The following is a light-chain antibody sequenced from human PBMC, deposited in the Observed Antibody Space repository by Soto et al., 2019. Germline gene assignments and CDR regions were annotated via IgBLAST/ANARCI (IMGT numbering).Light chain of an antibody. V-gene: IGKV1D-16*01. Sequence: DVQMTQSPSSLSASVGDRVTITCRASQDINSYLAWYQQKPGNAPKSLIYAASSLQTGVPSRFSGSESGTDFTLTISNLQPEDSATYYCQQCSIYPLTFGGGPNVDIK. CDR2: AAS. CDR1: QDINSY. J-gene: IGKJ4*01. CDR3: QQCSIYPLT.